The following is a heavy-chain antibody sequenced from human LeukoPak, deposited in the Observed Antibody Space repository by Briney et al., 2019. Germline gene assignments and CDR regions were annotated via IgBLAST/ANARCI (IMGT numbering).Heavy chain of an antibody. CDR1: GFTFSSYA. Sequence: GGSLRLSCAASGFTFSSYAMSWVRQAPGKGLEWVSAISGSGGSTYYADSVKGRFTISRDNSKNTLHLQMNSLRAEDTAVYYCAKDAKPYYYDSSGYYYAGAFDIWGQGTMVTVSS. CDR3: AKDAKPYYYDSSGYYYAGAFDI. V-gene: IGHV3-23*01. J-gene: IGHJ3*02. D-gene: IGHD3-22*01. CDR2: ISGSGGST.